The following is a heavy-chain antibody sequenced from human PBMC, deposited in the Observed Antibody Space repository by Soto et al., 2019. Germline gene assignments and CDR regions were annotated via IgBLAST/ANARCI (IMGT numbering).Heavy chain of an antibody. Sequence: GASVKVSCKASGYTFTSYGISWVRQAPGQGLEWMGWISAYNGNTNYAQKLQGRVTISVDTSKNQFSLKLSSVTAADTAVYYCARLCSGGSCYVGGFDYWGQGTLVTVSS. CDR3: ARLCSGGSCYVGGFDY. CDR1: GYTFTSYG. V-gene: IGHV1-18*01. CDR2: ISAYNGNT. D-gene: IGHD2-15*01. J-gene: IGHJ4*02.